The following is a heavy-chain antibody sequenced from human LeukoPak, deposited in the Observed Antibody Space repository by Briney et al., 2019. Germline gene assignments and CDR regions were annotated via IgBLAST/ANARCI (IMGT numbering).Heavy chain of an antibody. CDR1: GFTFSSYA. V-gene: IGHV3-23*01. Sequence: GGSLRLSCAASGFTFSSYAMSWVRQAPGKGLEWVSAISGSGGSTYYADSVKGRFTISRDNSKNTLYLQMNSLRAEDTAVYYCAKAPVGYYDSSGYLDYWGQGTLVTVSS. J-gene: IGHJ4*02. CDR2: ISGSGGST. D-gene: IGHD3-22*01. CDR3: AKAPVGYYDSSGYLDY.